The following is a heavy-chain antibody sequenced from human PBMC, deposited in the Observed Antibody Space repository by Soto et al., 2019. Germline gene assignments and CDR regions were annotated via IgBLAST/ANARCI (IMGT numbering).Heavy chain of an antibody. CDR3: SRDRLGSGISAAGA. CDR2: ISWNSADI. D-gene: IGHD6-13*01. J-gene: IGHJ5*02. V-gene: IGHV3-9*01. Sequence: EVQLVESGGGLVQPGRSLRLCCAAPGFTFHPYAMHWVRHAPGKGLEWVSGISWNSADIGYADSVKCRFTISRDNAKTSLYLQTSRLRAEDTALYYCSRDRLGSGISAAGALGQGTLVTVSS. CDR1: GFTFHPYA.